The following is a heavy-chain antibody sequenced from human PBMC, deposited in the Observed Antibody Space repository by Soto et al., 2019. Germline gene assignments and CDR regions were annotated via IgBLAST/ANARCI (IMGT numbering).Heavy chain of an antibody. CDR3: ARTDSSGYYVGY. CDR2: IYYSGST. CDR1: GGSISSGDYY. V-gene: IGHV4-30-4*01. J-gene: IGHJ4*02. D-gene: IGHD3-22*01. Sequence: PSETLSLTCTVSGGSISSGDYYWSWIRQPPGKGLEWIGYIYYSGSTYYNPSLKSRVTISLDTSENQFSLKLSSVTAADTAVYYCARTDSSGYYVGYWGQGTQVTVSS.